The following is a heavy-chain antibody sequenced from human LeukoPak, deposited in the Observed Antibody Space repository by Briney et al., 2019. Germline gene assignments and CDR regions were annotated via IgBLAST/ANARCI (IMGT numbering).Heavy chain of an antibody. CDR2: IYYRGTT. Sequence: SETLSLTCAVSGDSISSSSYYWGWIRQPPGKGLEWIGSIYYRGTTYYNSSLNSRVSISVDTSKNQFSLKLSSVTAADTAVYYCARGYEWYGAFDIWGQGTMVTVSS. V-gene: IGHV4-39*07. CDR1: GDSISSSSYY. D-gene: IGHD3-3*01. CDR3: ARGYEWYGAFDI. J-gene: IGHJ3*02.